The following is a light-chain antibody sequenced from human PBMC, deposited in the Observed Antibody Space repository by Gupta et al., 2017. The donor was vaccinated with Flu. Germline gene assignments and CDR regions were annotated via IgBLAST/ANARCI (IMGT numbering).Light chain of an antibody. Sequence: EIVLTQSPGTLSLSPGERATLSCRASQSVSSSYLSWYQQKPGQAPRLLIYGASSRATGIPDMISGRGSGTYCILTISRLEPEDVAVYYCQQYGSSRTFGQGTKVEIK. CDR1: QSVSSSY. CDR3: QQYGSSRT. CDR2: GAS. J-gene: IGKJ1*01. V-gene: IGKV3-20*01.